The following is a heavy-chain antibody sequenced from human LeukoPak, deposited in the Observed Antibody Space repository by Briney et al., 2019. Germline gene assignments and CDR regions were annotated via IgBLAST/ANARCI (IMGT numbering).Heavy chain of an antibody. D-gene: IGHD6-13*01. CDR2: ISGSGGST. Sequence: PGGSLRLSCAASGFTFSSYAMSWVRHAPGKGLEWVSAISGSGGSTYYADSVKGRFTISRDNSKNTLYLQMNSLRAEDTAVYYCAKDAGGSSWYNHFDYWGQGTLVTVSS. V-gene: IGHV3-23*01. J-gene: IGHJ4*02. CDR1: GFTFSSYA. CDR3: AKDAGGSSWYNHFDY.